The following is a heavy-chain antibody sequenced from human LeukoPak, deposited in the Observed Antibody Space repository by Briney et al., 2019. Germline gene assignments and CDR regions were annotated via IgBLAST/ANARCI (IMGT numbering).Heavy chain of an antibody. D-gene: IGHD3-22*01. V-gene: IGHV3-23*01. CDR2: ISGSGGST. CDR1: GFTFSSYA. Sequence: TGGSLRLSCAASGFTFSSYAMSWVRQAPGKGLEWVSAISGSGGSTYYADSVKGRFTISRDNSKNTLYLQINSLRAEDTAVYYCAKETYYYDSSGYYQYWYFDLWGRGTLVTVSS. J-gene: IGHJ2*01. CDR3: AKETYYYDSSGYYQYWYFDL.